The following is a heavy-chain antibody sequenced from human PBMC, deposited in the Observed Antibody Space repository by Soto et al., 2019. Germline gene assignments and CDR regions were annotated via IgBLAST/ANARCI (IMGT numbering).Heavy chain of an antibody. CDR3: ASDRDFWNYDAFDI. J-gene: IGHJ3*02. D-gene: IGHD3-3*01. Sequence: QLQLQESGPGLVKPSETLSLTCTVSGGSIRSSSYYWGWIRQPPGKGLEWIGSIYYSGSTYYNPSLKSRVTISVDTSKNQFSLKLSSVTAADTAVYYCASDRDFWNYDAFDIWGQGTMVTVSS. CDR1: GGSIRSSSYY. V-gene: IGHV4-39*01. CDR2: IYYSGST.